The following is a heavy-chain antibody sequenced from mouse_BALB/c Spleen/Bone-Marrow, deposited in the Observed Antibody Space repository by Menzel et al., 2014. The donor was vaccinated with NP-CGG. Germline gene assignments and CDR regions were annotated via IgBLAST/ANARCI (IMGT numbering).Heavy chain of an antibody. Sequence: VQLQQPGAELVKPGASVKLSCTASGFNIKDTYMHWVKQRPEQGLEWIVGIDPANGNTKYDPKIQGKATITADTSSNTAYLQLSSLTSEDTAVYYCAYYRYDEGGFAFWGQGTLVTVPP. CDR1: GFNIKDTY. V-gene: IGHV14-3*02. CDR2: IDPANGNT. CDR3: AYYRYDEGGFAF. D-gene: IGHD2-14*01. J-gene: IGHJ3*01.